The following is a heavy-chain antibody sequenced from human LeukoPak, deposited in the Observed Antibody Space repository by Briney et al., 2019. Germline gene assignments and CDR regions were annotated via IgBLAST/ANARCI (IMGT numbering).Heavy chain of an antibody. V-gene: IGHV4-59*01. CDR2: IYYSGST. J-gene: IGHJ4*01. Sequence: PSETLSLTCTVSGGSISSYYWSWIRQPPGKGLEWIGYIYYSGSTNYNPSLKSRVTISVDTSKNQFSLKLSSVTAADTAVYYCARLRYFDWLPTSFDYWGHVTLVT. D-gene: IGHD3-9*01. CDR1: GGSISSYY. CDR3: ARLRYFDWLPTSFDY.